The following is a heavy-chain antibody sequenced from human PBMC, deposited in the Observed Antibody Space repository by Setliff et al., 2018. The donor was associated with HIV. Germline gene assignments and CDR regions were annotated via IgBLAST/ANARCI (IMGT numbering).Heavy chain of an antibody. V-gene: IGHV4-39*01. CDR2: IYYSGGN. CDR1: RDSISSGNYY. CDR3: ARGVAPLAARGSLFDY. Sequence: PSETLSLTCIVSRDSISSGNYYWGWISQPPGKGLEWIGSIYYSGGNYYNPSFKSRLTISVDTSKNQFSLSLTSVTAADTAVYYCARGVAPLAARGSLFDYWGQGTLVTVSS. J-gene: IGHJ4*02. D-gene: IGHD6-6*01.